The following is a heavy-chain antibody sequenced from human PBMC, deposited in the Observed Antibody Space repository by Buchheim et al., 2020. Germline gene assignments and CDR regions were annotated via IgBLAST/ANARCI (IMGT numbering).Heavy chain of an antibody. CDR2: IRSSGFTK. Sequence: EVQLVESGGGLVQPGGSLRLSCAASGFTFSSYEMTWVRQAPGKGLEWVSYIRSSGFTKYYADSVKGRFTISSDNAKNSLDLQMNSLRAEDTAVYYCARGGSKGEYYFDYWGQGTL. CDR1: GFTFSSYE. J-gene: IGHJ4*02. V-gene: IGHV3-48*03. D-gene: IGHD3-10*01. CDR3: ARGGSKGEYYFDY.